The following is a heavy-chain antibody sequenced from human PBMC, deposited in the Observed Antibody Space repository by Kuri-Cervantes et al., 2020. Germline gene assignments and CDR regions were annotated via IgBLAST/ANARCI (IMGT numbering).Heavy chain of an antibody. V-gene: IGHV4-61*01. CDR1: GGSISSSSYY. Sequence: SETLSLTCTVSGGSISSSSYYWSWFRQPPGKGLEWIGYIYYSGSTNYNPSLKSRVTIAVDTSKNQFSLKLSSVTAADTAVYYCARGPYGDYGECFDYWGQGTLVTVSS. D-gene: IGHD4-17*01. CDR3: ARGPYGDYGECFDY. CDR2: IYYSGST. J-gene: IGHJ4*02.